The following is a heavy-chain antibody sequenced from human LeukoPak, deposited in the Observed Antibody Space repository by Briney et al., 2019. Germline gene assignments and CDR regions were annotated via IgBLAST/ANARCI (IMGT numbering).Heavy chain of an antibody. V-gene: IGHV3-43*02. D-gene: IGHD2-2*01. J-gene: IGHJ4*02. CDR3: TKDRYCTTTSCPFDY. Sequence: PGGSLRLSCAASGLSFDEYAVHWVRQAPGKGLEWVSLISGDGRSTYYADSVKGRFTISRDNSKNSLYLQMNSLKTEDTALYYCTKDRYCTTTSCPFDYWGQGTLVTVSS. CDR2: ISGDGRST. CDR1: GLSFDEYA.